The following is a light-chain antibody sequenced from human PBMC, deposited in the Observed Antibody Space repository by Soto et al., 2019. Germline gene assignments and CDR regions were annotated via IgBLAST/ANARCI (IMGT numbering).Light chain of an antibody. CDR1: RGISNY. J-gene: IGKJ1*01. V-gene: IGKV1-27*01. Sequence: DIQLTQSPSSLSASVGEGVTLTCRASRGISNYLAWYQQKPGKVPKLLIYAASTLQSGVPSRFSGSGSGTDFTLTISSLQPEDVATYYCQKYNSAPWTFGQGTKVDIK. CDR3: QKYNSAPWT. CDR2: AAS.